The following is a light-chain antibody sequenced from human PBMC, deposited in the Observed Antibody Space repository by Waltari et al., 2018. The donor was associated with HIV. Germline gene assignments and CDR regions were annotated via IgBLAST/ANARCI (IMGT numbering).Light chain of an antibody. CDR2: AAS. CDR1: QGISND. Sequence: DIQMTHSPSSLSASVVDRVTSTCRASQGISNDLALYQQKPGKVPKLLIYAASTLQSGVPSRFSGSGSGTDFTLTISSLQPEDVATYYCQKYNSAPLTFGGGTKVEIK. CDR3: QKYNSAPLT. J-gene: IGKJ4*01. V-gene: IGKV1-27*01.